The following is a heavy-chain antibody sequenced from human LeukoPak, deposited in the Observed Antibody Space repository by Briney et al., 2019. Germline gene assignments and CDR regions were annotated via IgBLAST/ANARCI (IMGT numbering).Heavy chain of an antibody. J-gene: IGHJ4*02. CDR3: ARGPHWDPHFDY. Sequence: ASMKVSCKASGYTFTGYYMHWVRQAPGQGLEWMGWINPNSGGTNYAQKFQGRVTMTRDTSISTAYMELSRLRSDDTAVYYCARGPHWDPHFDYWGQGTLVTVSS. CDR1: GYTFTGYY. V-gene: IGHV1-2*02. CDR2: INPNSGGT. D-gene: IGHD7-27*01.